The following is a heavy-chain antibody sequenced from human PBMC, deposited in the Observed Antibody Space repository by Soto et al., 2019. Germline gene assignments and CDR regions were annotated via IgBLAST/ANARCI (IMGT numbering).Heavy chain of an antibody. CDR2: IYHSGTT. CDR1: GDSISSSNW. V-gene: IGHV4-4*02. CDR3: ARVGDYSGRSWFDP. D-gene: IGHD1-26*01. J-gene: IGHJ5*02. Sequence: SETLSLTCAVPGDSISSSNWWSWVRQPPGKGLEWIGEIYHSGTTNYNPSLKSRVTISVDKSKNQVSLKLISVTAADTAVYYCARVGDYSGRSWFDPWGQGTLVTVSS.